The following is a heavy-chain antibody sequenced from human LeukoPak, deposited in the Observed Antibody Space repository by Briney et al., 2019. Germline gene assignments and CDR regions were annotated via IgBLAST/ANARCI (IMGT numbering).Heavy chain of an antibody. CDR1: GYTLTDLS. D-gene: IGHD3-3*01. V-gene: IGHV1-24*01. CDR3: ATSSGYGFLFGY. CDR2: FDPEDGET. J-gene: IGHJ4*02. Sequence: ASVKVSFKVSGYTLTDLSMHWVRQAPGKGLEWMGGFDPEDGETIYAQNFQGRVTMTEDTSTDTAYMEVRSLRSEDTAVYYCATSSGYGFLFGYWGQGTLVTVSS.